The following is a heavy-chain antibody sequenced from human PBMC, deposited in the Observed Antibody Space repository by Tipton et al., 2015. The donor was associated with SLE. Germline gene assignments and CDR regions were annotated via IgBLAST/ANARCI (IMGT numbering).Heavy chain of an antibody. CDR1: GGSISSYY. D-gene: IGHD6-6*01. Sequence: TLSLTCTVSGGSISSYYWSWIRQPPGKGLEWIGYIYYSGSTNYNPSLKSRVTISVDTSKNQFSLKLTSVTAADTALYYCARATIEYSGSSPVDSWGQGTLVTVSS. CDR2: IYYSGST. V-gene: IGHV4-59*12. J-gene: IGHJ4*02. CDR3: ARATIEYSGSSPVDS.